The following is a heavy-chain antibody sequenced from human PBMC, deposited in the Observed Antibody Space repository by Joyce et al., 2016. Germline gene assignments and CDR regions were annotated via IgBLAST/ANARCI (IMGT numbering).Heavy chain of an antibody. CDR3: AKAFTSTYDVRDGLDI. CDR2: INAKGVTL. J-gene: IGHJ3*02. Sequence: QLTESGGGLVQPGRSLRLSWVVSGITCDDFVMHWVRQTPGKGLEWVGGINAKGVTLDLADSVKGRFIISRDKAKNSVYPQMNSLGTEDTALYYCAKAFTSTYDVRDGLDIWGRGTMVTVSS. CDR1: GITCDDFV. D-gene: IGHD3-10*02. V-gene: IGHV3-9*01.